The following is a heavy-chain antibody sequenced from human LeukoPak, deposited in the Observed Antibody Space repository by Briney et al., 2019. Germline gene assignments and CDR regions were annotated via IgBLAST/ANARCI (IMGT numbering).Heavy chain of an antibody. CDR1: GGTFSSYA. CDR3: ARDLGDYGGNYYFDY. CDR2: IIPIFGTA. Sequence: ASVKVSCKASGGTFSSYAISWVRQASGQGLEWMGGIIPIFGTANYAQKFQGRVTITADESTSTAYMELSSLRSEDTAVYYCARDLGDYGGNYYFDYWGQGTLVTVSS. J-gene: IGHJ4*02. V-gene: IGHV1-69*13. D-gene: IGHD4-23*01.